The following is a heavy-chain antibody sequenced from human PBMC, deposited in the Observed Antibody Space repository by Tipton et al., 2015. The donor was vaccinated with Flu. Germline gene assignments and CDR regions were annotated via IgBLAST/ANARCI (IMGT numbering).Heavy chain of an antibody. Sequence: QSEAEVKKPGASVKVSCKASGYSFTNYYIHWVRQAPGQGLEWMGVILPSDGSTTYAQKFQGRVTVTRDTSTSTVYMELNSLKSEDTAMYYCARDMGGFDYWGQGALVTVSP. CDR3: ARDMGGFDY. CDR1: GYSFTNYY. D-gene: IGHD3-16*01. V-gene: IGHV1-46*01. CDR2: ILPSDGST. J-gene: IGHJ4*02.